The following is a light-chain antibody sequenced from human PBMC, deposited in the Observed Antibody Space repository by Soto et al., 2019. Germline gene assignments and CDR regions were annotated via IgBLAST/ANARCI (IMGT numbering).Light chain of an antibody. CDR2: LGS. CDR1: QSLVHSNGYTY. J-gene: IGKJ5*01. V-gene: IGKV2-28*01. Sequence: DIVMTQSPLSLSVTPGEPASISCRSSQSLVHSNGYTYLDWYLQKPGQSPQLLIYLGSNRASGVPDRFSGSGSGTDFTLKISRVEAEDVGVYYCMQALQTSITFGQGTRLEIK. CDR3: MQALQTSIT.